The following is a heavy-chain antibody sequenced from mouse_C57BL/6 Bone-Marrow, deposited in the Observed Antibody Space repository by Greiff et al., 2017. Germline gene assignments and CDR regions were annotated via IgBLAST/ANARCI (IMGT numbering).Heavy chain of an antibody. J-gene: IGHJ2*01. CDR1: GYTFTSYG. D-gene: IGHD1-1*01. Sequence: VQLQQSGAELARPGASVKLSCKASGYTFTSYGISWVKQRTGQGLEWIGEIYPRSGNTYYNEKFKGKATLTADKSSSTAYMELRSLTSEDSAGYFCAREGPYYFYDYWGQGTTLTVSS. CDR3: AREGPYYFYDY. CDR2: IYPRSGNT. V-gene: IGHV1-81*01.